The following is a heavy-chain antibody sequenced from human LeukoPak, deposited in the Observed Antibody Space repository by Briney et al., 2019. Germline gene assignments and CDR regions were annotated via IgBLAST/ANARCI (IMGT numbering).Heavy chain of an antibody. J-gene: IGHJ4*02. CDR2: ISGSDTRT. Sequence: GGSLRLSCAASGFTFSSCAMSWVRQAPGKGLEWVSAISGSDTRTYYADSLKGRFTISRDNSKNTLYLQMNSLTAEDTAVYYCAKEDSRGHWFDYWGQGTLVTVSS. V-gene: IGHV3-23*01. CDR3: AKEDSRGHWFDY. CDR1: GFTFSSCA. D-gene: IGHD3-22*01.